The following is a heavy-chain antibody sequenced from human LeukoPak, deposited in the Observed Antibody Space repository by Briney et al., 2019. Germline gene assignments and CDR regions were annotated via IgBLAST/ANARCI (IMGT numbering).Heavy chain of an antibody. CDR2: IIPIFGTA. V-gene: IGHV1-69*13. Sequence: ASVKVSCKASGGTFSSYAISWVRQAPGQGLEWMGGIIPIFGTANYAQKFQGRVTITADESTSTAYMELSSLRSEDTAVYYCARGGYAFLYYFDYWGQGTLVTVSS. D-gene: IGHD5-12*01. J-gene: IGHJ4*02. CDR1: GGTFSSYA. CDR3: ARGGYAFLYYFDY.